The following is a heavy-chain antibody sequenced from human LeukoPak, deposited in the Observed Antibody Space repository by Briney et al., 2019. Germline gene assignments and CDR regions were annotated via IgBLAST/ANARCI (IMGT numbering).Heavy chain of an antibody. J-gene: IGHJ4*02. Sequence: GGSLRLSCAASGFIFSSYGMSWVRQAPGQGLEWVSAISGSVRSTYYSDSVKGRFTISKDTSKNTLYLQMNSLRAEDTAIYYCAKDQLNRFCSGGSCSITHDSWGQGTLVTVSS. D-gene: IGHD2-15*01. CDR2: ISGSVRST. V-gene: IGHV3-23*01. CDR3: AKDQLNRFCSGGSCSITHDS. CDR1: GFIFSSYG.